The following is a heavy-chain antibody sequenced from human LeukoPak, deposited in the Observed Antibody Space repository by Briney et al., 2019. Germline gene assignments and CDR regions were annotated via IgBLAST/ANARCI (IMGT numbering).Heavy chain of an antibody. Sequence: SETLSLTCAVYGGSFSGYYWSWIRQPPGKGLEWIGEINHSGSTNYNPSLKSRVTISVDTSKNQFSLKLSSVTAADTAVYYCARVPAAPTYSYYYYYYMDVWGKGTTVTISS. CDR3: ARVPAAPTYSYYYYYYMDV. CDR1: GGSFSGYY. CDR2: INHSGST. V-gene: IGHV4-34*01. D-gene: IGHD2-2*01. J-gene: IGHJ6*03.